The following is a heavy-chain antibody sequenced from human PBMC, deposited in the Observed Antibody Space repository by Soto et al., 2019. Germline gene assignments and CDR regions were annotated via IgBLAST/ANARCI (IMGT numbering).Heavy chain of an antibody. CDR1: GGSISSYY. Sequence: SETLSLTCTVSGGSISSYYWSWIRQPPGKGLEWIGYIYYSGSTNYNPSLKSRVTISVDTSKNQFSLKLSSVSAADTAVYYCARDAYTSSWLDYWGQGALVTVSS. CDR2: IYYSGST. CDR3: ARDAYTSSWLDY. V-gene: IGHV4-59*01. J-gene: IGHJ4*02. D-gene: IGHD6-13*01.